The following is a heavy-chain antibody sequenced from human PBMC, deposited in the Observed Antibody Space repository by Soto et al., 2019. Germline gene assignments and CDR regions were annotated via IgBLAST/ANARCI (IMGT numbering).Heavy chain of an antibody. J-gene: IGHJ3*02. CDR2: IWYDGSNK. CDR1: EFTFSSYG. CDR3: ARDAREATNDAFDI. Sequence: PRGPLILSRAASEFTFSSYGRHWVLQAPGKGLEWVAVIWYDGSNKYYADSVKGRFTISRDNSKNTLYLQMNSLRAEDTAVYYCARDAREATNDAFDIWGQGTMVTVS. D-gene: IGHD1-26*01. V-gene: IGHV3-33*01.